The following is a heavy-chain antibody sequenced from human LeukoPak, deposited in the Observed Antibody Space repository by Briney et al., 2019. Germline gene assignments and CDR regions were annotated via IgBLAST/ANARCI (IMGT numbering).Heavy chain of an antibody. CDR1: GYSISSGYY. D-gene: IGHD3-22*01. CDR3: VARYYYDSSGYYVSYFQH. Sequence: SETLSLTCTVSGYSISSGYYWGWIRQPPGKGLEWIGEIYHSGSTNYNPSLKSRVTISVDKSKNQFSLKLSSVTAADTAVYYCVARYYYDSSGYYVSYFQHWGQGTLVTVSS. J-gene: IGHJ1*01. CDR2: IYHSGST. V-gene: IGHV4-38-2*02.